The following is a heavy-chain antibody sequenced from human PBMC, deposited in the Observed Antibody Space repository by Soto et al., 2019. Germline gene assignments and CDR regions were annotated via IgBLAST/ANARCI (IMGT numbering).Heavy chain of an antibody. V-gene: IGHV1-69*06. CDR1: GGTFSSYA. Sequence: SVKVSCKASGGTFSSYAISWVRQAPGQGLEWMGGIIPIFGTANYAQKFQGRVTITADKSTSTAYMELSSLRSEDTAVYYCARSIGDYVWGSYVPYYFDYWGQGTLVTVSS. D-gene: IGHD3-16*01. J-gene: IGHJ4*02. CDR3: ARSIGDYVWGSYVPYYFDY. CDR2: IIPIFGTA.